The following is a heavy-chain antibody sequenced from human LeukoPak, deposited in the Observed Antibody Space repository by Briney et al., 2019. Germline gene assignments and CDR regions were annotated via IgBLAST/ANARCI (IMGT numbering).Heavy chain of an antibody. J-gene: IGHJ6*02. Sequence: GGSLTLSCAASGCTFSTYSMNWVRQAPGKGLEWVAYISSSSSAIYYADSVKGRFTISRDSAKNSLYLQMNSLRDEDTAVYYCARTHGSGSYGYYYVMDVWGQGTTVTVSS. D-gene: IGHD3-10*01. CDR2: ISSSSSAI. CDR1: GCTFSTYS. CDR3: ARTHGSGSYGYYYVMDV. V-gene: IGHV3-48*02.